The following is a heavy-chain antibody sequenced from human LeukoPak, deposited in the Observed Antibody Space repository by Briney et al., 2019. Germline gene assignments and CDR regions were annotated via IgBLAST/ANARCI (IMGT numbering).Heavy chain of an antibody. CDR3: AARGFRGAFDI. CDR2: INAGNGNT. V-gene: IGHV1-3*01. J-gene: IGHJ3*02. D-gene: IGHD2-21*01. Sequence: ASVKVFCKASGYTFTSYAMHWVRQAPGQRLEWMGWINAGNGNTKYSQKFQGRVTITRDTSASTAYMELSSLRSEDTAVYYCAARGFRGAFDIWGQGTMVTVSS. CDR1: GYTFTSYA.